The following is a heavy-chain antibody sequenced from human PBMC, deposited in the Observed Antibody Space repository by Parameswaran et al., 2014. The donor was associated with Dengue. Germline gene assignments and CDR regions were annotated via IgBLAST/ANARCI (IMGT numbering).Heavy chain of an antibody. J-gene: IGHJ2*01. CDR3: AFFLAGGSGSPALVEPHTHWYFDL. CDR2: ISSSSSYI. Sequence: WIRQPPGKGLEWVSSISSSSSYIYYADSVKGRFTISRDNAKNSLYLQMNSLRAEDTAVYYCAFFLAGGSGSPALVEPHTHWYFDLWGRGTLVTVSS. D-gene: IGHD3-10*01. V-gene: IGHV3-21*01.